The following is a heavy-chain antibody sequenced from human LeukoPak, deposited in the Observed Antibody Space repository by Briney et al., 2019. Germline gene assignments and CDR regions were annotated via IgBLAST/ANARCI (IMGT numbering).Heavy chain of an antibody. CDR1: GFNFSATY. V-gene: IGHV3-11*04. Sequence: GGSLRLSCAASGFNFSATYMTWIRQAPGKGLEWVSYISNRGIIINYADSVKGRFTISRDNSKNTVFLQMNTLRTEDTAVYFCAKDKPIDYWGQGTLVTVSS. J-gene: IGHJ4*02. CDR3: AKDKPIDY. D-gene: IGHD1-14*01. CDR2: ISNRGIII.